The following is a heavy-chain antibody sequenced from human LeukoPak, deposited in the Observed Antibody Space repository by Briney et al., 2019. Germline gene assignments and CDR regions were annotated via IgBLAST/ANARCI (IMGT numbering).Heavy chain of an antibody. Sequence: GGPLRLSCTASRSTFSGYSFNWVRRSPGRGPEWVSYISTGGSSIYYADSVRGRFTSSRDNAKSSLYLQMNSLRGDDTGVYYCARDRGADYGDFDYWGQGTLVTVSS. D-gene: IGHD3-10*01. CDR2: ISTGGSSI. V-gene: IGHV3-48*01. CDR3: ARDRGADYGDFDY. J-gene: IGHJ4*02. CDR1: RSTFSGYS.